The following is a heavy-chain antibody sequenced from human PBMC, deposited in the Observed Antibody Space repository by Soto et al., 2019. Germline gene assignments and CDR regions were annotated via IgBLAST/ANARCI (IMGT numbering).Heavy chain of an antibody. V-gene: IGHV4-39*01. Sequence: SETLSLTCAVSGVSIHNSHSFWGWIRQPPGKGLEFIGSVYYSGGANYNPSLKSRVTVSIDASNNQFSLRVNSVTAADTAVYYCGRVVEGATRHTDFDSWGQGILVTVYS. CDR1: GVSIHNSHSF. D-gene: IGHD2-15*01. CDR3: GRVVEGATRHTDFDS. CDR2: VYYSGGA. J-gene: IGHJ5*01.